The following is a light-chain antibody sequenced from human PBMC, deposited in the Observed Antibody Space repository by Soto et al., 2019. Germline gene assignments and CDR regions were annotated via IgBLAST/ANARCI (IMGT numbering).Light chain of an antibody. CDR2: AAS. V-gene: IGKV1-39*01. CDR1: QSISTY. CDR3: QQSNSTPPEYT. J-gene: IGKJ2*01. Sequence: DIQMTQSPSSLSASVGDRVTITCRAGQSISTYLNWYQQKPGKAPKLLIYAASNLQSGVPSRFSGSGSGTDFTLTISSLQPGDSATYFCQQSNSTPPEYTFGQGTKLEIK.